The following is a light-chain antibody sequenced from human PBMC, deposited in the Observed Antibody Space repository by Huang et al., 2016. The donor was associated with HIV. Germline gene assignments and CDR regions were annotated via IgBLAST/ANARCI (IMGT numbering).Light chain of an antibody. J-gene: IGKJ1*01. Sequence: DIQMTQSTSSLSAAIGDRVTMTCRASHNINSNLNWYPQKPGKAPNLLIFIATYLESGVPSRLSGSGSGTHFTLTISGLQPEDLATYFCQQSQNTPWTFGQGSRLEIK. CDR3: QQSQNTPWT. CDR1: HNINSN. V-gene: IGKV1-39*01. CDR2: IAT.